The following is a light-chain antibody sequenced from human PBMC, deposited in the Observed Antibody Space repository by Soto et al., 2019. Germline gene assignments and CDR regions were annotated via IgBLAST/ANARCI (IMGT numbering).Light chain of an antibody. Sequence: DVVMTQSPLSLPVTLGQPASISCRSSQSVVYSDGSAYLTWFQQRPGQSPRRLIYRVSNRDSGVPDRFSGSGSGTDFTLKISSVEAEDVGVYYCMQGTHWPPTFGRGTKVEIK. CDR3: MQGTHWPPT. CDR1: QSVVYSDGSAY. V-gene: IGKV2-30*01. CDR2: RVS. J-gene: IGKJ1*01.